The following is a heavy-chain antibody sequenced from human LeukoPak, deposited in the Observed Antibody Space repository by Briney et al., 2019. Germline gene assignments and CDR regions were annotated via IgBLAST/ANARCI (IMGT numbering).Heavy chain of an antibody. CDR3: ARDPWDSSQSPGLEVGDP. J-gene: IGHJ5*02. V-gene: IGHV3-23*01. Sequence: GGSLRLSCVASGFTFNNYAMSWVRQAPGRELEWASSTAGSGISKDYADSVKGRFTISKDKSKNTLYLQMNSLRAEDTAVYYCARDPWDSSQSPGLEVGDPWGQGTLVTVSS. CDR1: GFTFNNYA. D-gene: IGHD6-13*01. CDR2: TAGSGISK.